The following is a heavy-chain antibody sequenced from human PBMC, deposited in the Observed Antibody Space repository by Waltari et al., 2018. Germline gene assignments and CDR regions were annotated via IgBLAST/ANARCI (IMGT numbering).Heavy chain of an antibody. D-gene: IGHD4-17*01. CDR3: AREGDYAPFDY. Sequence: EVQLVASGGGLVQPGGSLRLSCAASGFTVSSYVMNWVRQAPGKGLEWVSYISSSSSTIYYADSVKGRFTISRDNAKNSLYLQMNSLRAEDTAVYYCAREGDYAPFDYWGQGTLVTVSS. V-gene: IGHV3-48*04. CDR2: ISSSSSTI. J-gene: IGHJ4*02. CDR1: GFTVSSYV.